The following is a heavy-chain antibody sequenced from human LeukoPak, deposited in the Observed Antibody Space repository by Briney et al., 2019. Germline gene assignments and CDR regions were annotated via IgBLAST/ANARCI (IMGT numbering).Heavy chain of an antibody. CDR1: GFTFSSYE. Sequence: PGGSLRLSCAASGFTFSSYEMNWVRQAPGKGLEWVSYISSSGSTIYYAGSVKGRFTISRDNAKNSLYLQMNSLRAEDTAVYYCARNGFRWFGESHPFDYWGQGTLVTVSS. V-gene: IGHV3-48*03. CDR3: ARNGFRWFGESHPFDY. J-gene: IGHJ4*02. CDR2: ISSSGSTI. D-gene: IGHD3-10*01.